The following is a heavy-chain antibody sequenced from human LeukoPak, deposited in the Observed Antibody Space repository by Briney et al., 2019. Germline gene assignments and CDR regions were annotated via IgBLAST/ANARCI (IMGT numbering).Heavy chain of an antibody. V-gene: IGHV1-69*05. D-gene: IGHD3-3*01. Sequence: GASVKVSCKASGGTFSSYAISWVRQAPGQGLEWMGGIIPIFGTANYAQKFQGRVTITTDESTSTAYMELSSLRSEDTAVYYCARTPLRFSEWLSTPNYYYYYMDVWGKGTTVTVSS. CDR3: ARTPLRFSEWLSTPNYYYYYMDV. CDR1: GGTFSSYA. CDR2: IIPIFGTA. J-gene: IGHJ6*03.